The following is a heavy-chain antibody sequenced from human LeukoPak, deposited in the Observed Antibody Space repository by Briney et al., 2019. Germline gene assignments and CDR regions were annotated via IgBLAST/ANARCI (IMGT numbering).Heavy chain of an antibody. J-gene: IGHJ4*02. CDR2: ISGSGGST. Sequence: GGSLRLSCAASGFTFSSYAMSWVRQAPGKGLEWVSAISGSGGSTYYADSVKSRFTISRDNSKNTLYLQMNSLRAEDTAVYYCASSYYYDSSGYWGQGTLVTVSS. D-gene: IGHD3-22*01. CDR1: GFTFSSYA. CDR3: ASSYYYDSSGY. V-gene: IGHV3-23*01.